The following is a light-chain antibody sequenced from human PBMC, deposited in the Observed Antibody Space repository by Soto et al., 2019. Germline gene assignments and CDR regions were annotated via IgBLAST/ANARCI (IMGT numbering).Light chain of an antibody. Sequence: DIVMTQSPYSLAVSLGDRATINCKSSQSVLYSSNNKNYLAWYQQKPGQPPKLXXXWASTRESGVPDRFSGRGSGTDFTLTISSLQPQDVAVYYGQQFSGSPTWTFGQGTKVDIK. CDR3: QQFSGSPTWT. CDR1: QSVLYSSNNKNY. J-gene: IGKJ1*01. V-gene: IGKV4-1*01. CDR2: WAS.